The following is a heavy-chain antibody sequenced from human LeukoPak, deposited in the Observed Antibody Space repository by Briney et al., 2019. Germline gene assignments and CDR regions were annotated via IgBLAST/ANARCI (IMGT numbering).Heavy chain of an antibody. V-gene: IGHV1-18*01. CDR1: GYTFSSYG. CDR3: ARDQNPYYDGSGYGYC. CDR2: ISAYNGKT. J-gene: IGHJ4*02. D-gene: IGHD3-22*01. Sequence: EASVKVSCKASGYTFSSYGISWVRQAPGQGLEWMAWISAYNGKTNYAQKLRGRVTMTTDTSTSTAYMELRSLRSDDTAIYYCARDQNPYYDGSGYGYCWGQGTLVTVS.